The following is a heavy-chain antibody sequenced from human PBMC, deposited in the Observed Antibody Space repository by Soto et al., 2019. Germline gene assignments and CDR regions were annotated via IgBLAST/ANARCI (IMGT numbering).Heavy chain of an antibody. Sequence: QVQLVQSGAEVKKPGSSVKVSCKASGGTFSSYAISWVRQAPGQGLEWMGGIIPIFGTANYAQKFQGRVTITADESTSTAYMELSSLRSEDTAVYYCARDGKGEYNWNYVWFDPWGQGTLVTVSS. CDR3: ARDGKGEYNWNYVWFDP. J-gene: IGHJ5*02. D-gene: IGHD1-7*01. CDR2: IIPIFGTA. V-gene: IGHV1-69*01. CDR1: GGTFSSYA.